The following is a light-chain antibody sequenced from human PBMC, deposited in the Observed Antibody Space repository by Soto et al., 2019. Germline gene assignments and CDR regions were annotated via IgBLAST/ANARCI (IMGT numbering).Light chain of an antibody. V-gene: IGKV1-5*03. J-gene: IGKJ1*01. CDR3: QHYNSYSEA. Sequence: DIQMTRSPSTLSGSVGDRVTITCRASQTISSWLAWYKQKPGKAPKLLSYKASTLKSGVPSRFSGSGSGTEFTLTISSLKPDDFATYYCQHYNSYSEAFGQGTKVDIK. CDR2: KAS. CDR1: QTISSW.